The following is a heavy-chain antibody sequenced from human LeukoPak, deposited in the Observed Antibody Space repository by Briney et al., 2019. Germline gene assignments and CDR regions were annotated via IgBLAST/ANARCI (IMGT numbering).Heavy chain of an antibody. CDR3: ARQNTGQLDY. CDR2: INAKSGDT. D-gene: IGHD2-8*02. J-gene: IGHJ4*02. CDR1: GYTFTSYY. V-gene: IGHV1-2*02. Sequence: GASVKVSCKASGYTFTSYYMHWVRQAPGQGLEWMGWINAKSGDTKYAQKFQARVTMTRDTSITTTYMEVSRLSSDDTAVYYCARQNTGQLDYWGQGTLVTVSS.